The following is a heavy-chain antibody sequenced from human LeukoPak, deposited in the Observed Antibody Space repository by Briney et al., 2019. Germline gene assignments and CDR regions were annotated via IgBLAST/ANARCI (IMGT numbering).Heavy chain of an antibody. J-gene: IGHJ4*02. CDR3: AKSPLMVRGVIREYYFDY. V-gene: IGHV4-4*07. D-gene: IGHD3-10*01. CDR1: GGSISSYY. CDR2: IYTSGST. Sequence: SETLSLTCTVSGGSISSYYWSWIRQPAGKGLEWIGRIYTSGSTNYNPSLKSRVTMSVDTSKNQFSLKLSSMTAADTAVYYCAKSPLMVRGVIREYYFDYWGQGTLVTVSS.